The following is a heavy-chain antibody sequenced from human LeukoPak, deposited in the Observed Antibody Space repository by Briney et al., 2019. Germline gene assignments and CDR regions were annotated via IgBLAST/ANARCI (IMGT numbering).Heavy chain of an antibody. Sequence: GGSLRLSCAASGFPFSSYAMSWVRQAPGKGLEWVSDISGSGGGTYYADSVKGRFTISRDNSKNTLSLHMHSLRGEDTAVYYCAKGRGYSVYDYDYWGQETLVTVSS. CDR1: GFPFSSYA. CDR3: AKGRGYSVYDYDY. V-gene: IGHV3-23*01. J-gene: IGHJ4*02. D-gene: IGHD5/OR15-5a*01. CDR2: ISGSGGGT.